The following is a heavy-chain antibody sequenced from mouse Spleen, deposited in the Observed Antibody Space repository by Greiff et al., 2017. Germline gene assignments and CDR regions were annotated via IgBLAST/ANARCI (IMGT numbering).Heavy chain of an antibody. CDR2: ISSGGGNT. D-gene: IGHD2-1*01. Sequence: EVKLVESGGGLVKLGGSLKLSCAASGFTFSSYAMSWVRQTPEKRLEWVATISSGGGNTYYPDSVKGRFTISRDNAKNTLYLQMSSLKSEDTAMYYCARHGGNYPLYWGQGTTLTVSS. J-gene: IGHJ2*01. V-gene: IGHV5-9*04. CDR3: ARHGGNYPLY. CDR1: GFTFSSYA.